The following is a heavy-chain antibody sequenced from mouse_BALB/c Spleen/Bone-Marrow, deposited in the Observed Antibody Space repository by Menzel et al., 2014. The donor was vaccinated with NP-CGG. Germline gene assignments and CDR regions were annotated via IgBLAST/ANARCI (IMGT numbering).Heavy chain of an antibody. J-gene: IGHJ4*01. CDR2: IWRGGST. CDR3: ARYLGGTMDY. Sequence: VQRVESGPSLVQPSQSLSITCTVSGFSLTTYGVHWVRQSPGKGLEWLGVIWRGGSTDYNAAFMSRLSITKDNSKSQVFFKMNSLQADDTAIYYCARYLGGTMDYWGQGTSVTVSS. CDR1: GFSLTTYG. V-gene: IGHV2-5-1*01. D-gene: IGHD2-12*01.